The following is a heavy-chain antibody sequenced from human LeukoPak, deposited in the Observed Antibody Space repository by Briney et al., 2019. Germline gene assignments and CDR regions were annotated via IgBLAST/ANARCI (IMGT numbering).Heavy chain of an antibody. J-gene: IGHJ4*02. CDR3: ARSEYYYDSSGYCYEVNYFDY. CDR2: IYHSGST. D-gene: IGHD3-22*01. V-gene: IGHV4-38-2*02. Sequence: SETLSLTCTVSGYSISRGYYWGWIRQPPGKGLEWIGSIYHSGSTYYNPSLKSRVTISVDTSKNQFSLKLSSVTAADTAVYYCARSEYYYDSSGYCYEVNYFDYWGQGTLVSVSS. CDR1: GYSISRGYY.